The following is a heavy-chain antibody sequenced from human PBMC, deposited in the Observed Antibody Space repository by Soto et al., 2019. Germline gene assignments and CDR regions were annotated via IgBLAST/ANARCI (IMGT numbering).Heavy chain of an antibody. V-gene: IGHV4-59*01. J-gene: IGHJ4*02. CDR1: GDSMNTYS. CDR2: IFYIGGP. Sequence: QVQLQESGPGLVQPSETLSLTCNVSGDSMNTYSWSWIRQPPGKGLELIGYIFYIGGPKYNPSLKSRVTISLDTSKNQFSLTLSSVTAADTALYYCARGGRFFVEPLGYWGQGTLVTVTA. D-gene: IGHD3-3*01. CDR3: ARGGRFFVEPLGY.